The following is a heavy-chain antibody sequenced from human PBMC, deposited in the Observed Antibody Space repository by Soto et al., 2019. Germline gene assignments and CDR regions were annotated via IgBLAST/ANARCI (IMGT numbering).Heavy chain of an antibody. Sequence: GGFLRHRNGAFGFTLRGLWVRRVRQAPGKGLVWVSRINMDGTTTNYADSVRGRFTISRDNAKNTVYLQMNSLRAEDTAVYYCAAGKFGDYFHSYWGQGALVTVSS. D-gene: IGHD4-17*01. V-gene: IGHV3-74*01. CDR3: AAGKFGDYFHSY. CDR2: INMDGTTT. CDR1: GFTLRGLW. J-gene: IGHJ4*02.